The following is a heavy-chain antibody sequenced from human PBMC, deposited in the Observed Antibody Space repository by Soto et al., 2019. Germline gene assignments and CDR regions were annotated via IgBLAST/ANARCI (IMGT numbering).Heavy chain of an antibody. J-gene: IGHJ4*02. CDR1: GYTCVDYD. CDR3: ARGRLVTLTDF. Sequence: ASVKVSCKASGYTCVDYDMNLVRQATGQGLEWMGWMNPNTGNTRYAQKFQGRFIMTRDTSISTAFMELSSLQPDDTAIYYCARGRLVTLTDFWGPGTPVTSPQ. D-gene: IGHD5-18*01. CDR2: MNPNTGNT. V-gene: IGHV1-8*02.